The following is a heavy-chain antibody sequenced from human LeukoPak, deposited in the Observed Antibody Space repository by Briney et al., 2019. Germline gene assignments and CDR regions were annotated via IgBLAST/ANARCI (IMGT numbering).Heavy chain of an antibody. CDR2: ISYDGNNK. D-gene: IGHD6-19*01. V-gene: IGHV3-30-3*01. Sequence: GGSLRLSCAASGFTFSSYAMHWVRQAPGKGLEWVAVISYDGNNKYYADSVKGRFTISRDNSKNTLYLQMNSLRAEDTAVYYCARDCIAVAGTLDYWGQGTLVTVSS. CDR1: GFTFSSYA. J-gene: IGHJ4*02. CDR3: ARDCIAVAGTLDY.